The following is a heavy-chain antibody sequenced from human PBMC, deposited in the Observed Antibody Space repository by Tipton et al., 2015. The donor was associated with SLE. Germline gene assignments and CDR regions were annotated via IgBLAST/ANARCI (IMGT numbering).Heavy chain of an antibody. CDR2: IIDSGFT. Sequence: TLSLTCELYGGSFSSYYWSWIRQPPGKGLEWIGDIIDSGFTNSNPSLKSRVTISVDTPNNQFSLKLTSVTAADAAVYYCARPGLMIASGGVIAPSNAFDIWGQGTVVTVSS. J-gene: IGHJ3*02. CDR1: GGSFSSYY. D-gene: IGHD3-16*02. CDR3: ARPGLMIASGGVIAPSNAFDI. V-gene: IGHV4-34*12.